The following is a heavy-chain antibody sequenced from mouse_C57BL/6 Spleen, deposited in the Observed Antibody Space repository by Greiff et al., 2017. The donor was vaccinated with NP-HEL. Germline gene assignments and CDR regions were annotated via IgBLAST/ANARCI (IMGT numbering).Heavy chain of an antibody. D-gene: IGHD2-3*01. V-gene: IGHV1-69*01. CDR1: GYTFTSYW. J-gene: IGHJ3*01. Sequence: QVQLQQPGAELVMPGASVKLSCKASGYTFTSYWMHWVKQRPGQGLEWIGEIDPSDSYTNYNQEFKGKSTLTVDKSSSTAYMQLSSLTSEDSAVYYCARFGYDGLFAYWGQGTLVTVSA. CDR3: ARFGYDGLFAY. CDR2: IDPSDSYT.